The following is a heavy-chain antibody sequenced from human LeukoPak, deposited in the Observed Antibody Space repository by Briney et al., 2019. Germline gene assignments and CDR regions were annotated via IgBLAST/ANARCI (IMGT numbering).Heavy chain of an antibody. D-gene: IGHD6-19*01. CDR1: GGTFSSYA. V-gene: IGHV1-2*02. Sequence: ASVKVSCKASGGTFSSYAISWVRQAPGQGLEWMGWINPNSGGTNYAQKFQGRVTMTRDTSISTDYMELSRLRSDDTAVYYCARDFPIAVAGNYYFDYWGQGTLVTVSS. CDR3: ARDFPIAVAGNYYFDY. J-gene: IGHJ4*02. CDR2: INPNSGGT.